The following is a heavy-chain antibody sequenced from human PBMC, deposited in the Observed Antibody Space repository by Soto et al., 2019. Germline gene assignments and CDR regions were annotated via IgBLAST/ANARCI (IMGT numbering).Heavy chain of an antibody. CDR2: IRNTPYGGTT. V-gene: IGHV3-49*04. J-gene: IGHJ5*02. D-gene: IGHD2-2*03. Sequence: GGSLRLSCNCSGFRFSEHAMTWVRPAPGKGLEWVGFIRNTPYGGTTDYAASVRGRFTIPRDDSESIAYLQMNSLKTEDSGDYYCSRGSFGYYGPWGPGTLVTVSS. CDR3: SRGSFGYYGP. CDR1: GFRFSEHA.